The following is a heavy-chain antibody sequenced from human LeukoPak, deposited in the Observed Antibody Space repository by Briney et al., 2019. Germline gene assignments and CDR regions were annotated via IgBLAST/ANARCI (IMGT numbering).Heavy chain of an antibody. CDR1: GYTFTSYD. CDR3: ARRRITIFGVVKGMDV. CDR2: MNPNSGNT. V-gene: IGHV1-8*01. D-gene: IGHD3-3*01. J-gene: IGHJ6*02. Sequence: ASVKVSCKASGYTFTSYDINWVRQATGQGLEWMGWMNPNSGNTGYAQKFQGRVTMTRNTSISTAYMELSSLRSEDTAVCYCARRRITIFGVVKGMDVWGQGTTVTVSS.